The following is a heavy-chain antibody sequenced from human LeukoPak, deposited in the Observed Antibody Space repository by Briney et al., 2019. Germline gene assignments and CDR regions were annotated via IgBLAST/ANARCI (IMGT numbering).Heavy chain of an antibody. D-gene: IGHD3-22*01. CDR2: ISSSSSYI. J-gene: IGHJ3*02. Sequence: SGGSLRLSCAAPGFTFSSYSVSWVRQAPGKGLEWVSSISSSSSYIYYADSVKGRLTISRDNAKNSLYLQMNSLRAEDTAVYYCARDGYYDSSGYYTIGDAFDIWGQGTMVTVSS. CDR1: GFTFSSYS. V-gene: IGHV3-21*01. CDR3: ARDGYYDSSGYYTIGDAFDI.